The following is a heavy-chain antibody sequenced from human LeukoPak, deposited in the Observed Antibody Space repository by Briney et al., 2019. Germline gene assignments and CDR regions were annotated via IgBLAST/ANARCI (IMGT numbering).Heavy chain of an antibody. V-gene: IGHV3-11*01. J-gene: IGHJ4*02. CDR2: ISSSGSTI. CDR1: GFTFSDYY. Sequence: QPGGSLRLSCAASGFTFSDYYMSWIRQAPGKGLEWVSYISSSGSTIYYADSVKGRFTISRDNAKNSLYLQMSSLRAEDTAVYYCARWGPLPDDFDYWGQGTLVTVSS. CDR3: ARWGPLPDDFDY. D-gene: IGHD3-16*01.